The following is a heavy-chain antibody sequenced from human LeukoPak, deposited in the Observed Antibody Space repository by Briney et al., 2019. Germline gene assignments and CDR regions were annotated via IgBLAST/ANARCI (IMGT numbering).Heavy chain of an antibody. Sequence: PGGSLRLSCAASGFTFSSYGMHWVRQAPGKGLEWVAVISYDGSNKYYADSVKGRFTTSRDNSKNTLYLQMNSLRAEDTAVYYCAKEDYYYYGMDVWGQGTTVTVSS. CDR3: AKEDYYYYGMDV. CDR1: GFTFSSYG. V-gene: IGHV3-30*18. J-gene: IGHJ6*02. CDR2: ISYDGSNK.